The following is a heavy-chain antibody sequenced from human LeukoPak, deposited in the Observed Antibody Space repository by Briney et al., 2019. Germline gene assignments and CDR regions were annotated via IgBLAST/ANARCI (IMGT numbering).Heavy chain of an antibody. J-gene: IGHJ4*02. Sequence: GGSLRLSSAASGFTVSSNYMSWVRQAPGKGLEWVSIIYSDGSTHYADSVKGRFTISRDNSKNTLYLQMNSLRAEDTAMYYCAGSGYWGYFDYWGQGTLVTVSS. D-gene: IGHD3-22*01. CDR2: IYSDGST. CDR1: GFTVSSNY. V-gene: IGHV3-53*01. CDR3: AGSGYWGYFDY.